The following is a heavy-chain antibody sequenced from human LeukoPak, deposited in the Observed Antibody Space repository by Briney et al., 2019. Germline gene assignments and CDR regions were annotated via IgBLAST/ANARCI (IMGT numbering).Heavy chain of an antibody. J-gene: IGHJ4*02. Sequence: ASVKVSCKASGYIFTSYPIHWVRQAPGQRLEWMGWINTGNGNTKYSQKFEGRVTVTRDTSATAAYMELSSLRSEDTAVYYCARDQEGFDYWGQGTLVTVSS. CDR3: ARDQEGFDY. CDR1: GYIFTSYP. CDR2: INTGNGNT. V-gene: IGHV1-3*04.